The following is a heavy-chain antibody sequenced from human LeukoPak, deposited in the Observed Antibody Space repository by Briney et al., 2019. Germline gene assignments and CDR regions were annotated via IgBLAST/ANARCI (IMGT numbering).Heavy chain of an antibody. V-gene: IGHV3-23*01. J-gene: IGHJ4*02. CDR3: AKLLDGTAPWAAGRSWDY. D-gene: IGHD6-13*01. Sequence: GGSLRLSCAASGFTFSSYAMSWVRQAPGKGPEWVSGISASGDSTYYADSVKGRFTISRDNSKNTLYLQMNSLRAEDTAVYYCAKLLDGTAPWAAGRSWDYWGQGTLVTVSS. CDR1: GFTFSSYA. CDR2: ISASGDST.